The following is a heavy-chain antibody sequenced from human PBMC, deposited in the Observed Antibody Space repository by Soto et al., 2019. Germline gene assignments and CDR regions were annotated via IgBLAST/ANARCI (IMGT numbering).Heavy chain of an antibody. V-gene: IGHV2-5*02. Sequence: QITLKESGPTLVKPTQTLTLTCTFSGFSLSTSGVGVGWIRQPPGKALEWLALIYWDDDKRYSPSLKSRLTITKDTSNNQVVLTMTNMDPVDTATYYCAHRQIGVDTFDIWGQGTMVTVSS. CDR2: IYWDDDK. J-gene: IGHJ3*02. D-gene: IGHD3-16*01. CDR1: GFSLSTSGVG. CDR3: AHRQIGVDTFDI.